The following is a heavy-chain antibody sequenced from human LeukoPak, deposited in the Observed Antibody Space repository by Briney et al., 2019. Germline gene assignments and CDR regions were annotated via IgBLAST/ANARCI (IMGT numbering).Heavy chain of an antibody. CDR3: VRDGQFDY. Sequence: PGGSLRLSCAASGFIFSNYEMNWVRQAPRKGLEWVSYILSSTTIYYADSVKGRFTISRDNAENSVYLQMNSLRAEDTGVYYCVRDGQFDYWGQGTLVTVSS. CDR2: ILSSTTI. J-gene: IGHJ4*02. CDR1: GFIFSNYE. V-gene: IGHV3-48*03.